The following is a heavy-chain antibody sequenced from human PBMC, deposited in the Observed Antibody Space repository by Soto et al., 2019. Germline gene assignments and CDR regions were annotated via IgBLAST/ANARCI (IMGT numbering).Heavy chain of an antibody. CDR1: GGPISSGDYY. V-gene: IGHV4-30-4*02. Sequence: SDTLSLTCTFSGGPISSGDYYWNWIRQSPGKGLEWIGYIYGSGSTYYNLSLRGRVTISVDTSKNQFSLKLSSVTAADTAVFYCARGGEGNSGYFDYWGQGALVTVS. CDR2: IYGSGST. CDR3: ARGGEGNSGYFDY. J-gene: IGHJ4*02. D-gene: IGHD1-26*01.